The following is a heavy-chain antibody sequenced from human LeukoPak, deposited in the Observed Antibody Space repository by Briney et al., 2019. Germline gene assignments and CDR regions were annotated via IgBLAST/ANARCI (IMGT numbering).Heavy chain of an antibody. D-gene: IGHD1-7*01. J-gene: IGHJ6*03. CDR1: GFTFSSYG. Sequence: GRSLRLSCAASGFTFSSYGMHWVRQAPGKGLEWVAVISYDGSNKYYADSVKGRFTISRDNAKKSLYVQMNSLRAEDTAVYYCARGTSRTSYYMDVWGKGTTVTVSS. CDR2: ISYDGSNK. CDR3: ARGTSRTSYYMDV. V-gene: IGHV3-30*03.